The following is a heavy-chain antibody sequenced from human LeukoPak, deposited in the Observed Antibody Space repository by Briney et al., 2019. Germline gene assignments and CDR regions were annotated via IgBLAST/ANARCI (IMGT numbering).Heavy chain of an antibody. CDR3: ATAITMVRGDYDAFDI. Sequence: PSETLSLTCTVSGDSISTYYWSWIRQPPGKGLEWIGYIYYSGSTNYNPSLKSRVTMSLDTSKIQFSLKLSSVTAADTAVYYCATAITMVRGDYDAFDIWGQGTMVTVSS. J-gene: IGHJ3*02. D-gene: IGHD3-10*01. CDR2: IYYSGST. CDR1: GDSISTYY. V-gene: IGHV4-59*01.